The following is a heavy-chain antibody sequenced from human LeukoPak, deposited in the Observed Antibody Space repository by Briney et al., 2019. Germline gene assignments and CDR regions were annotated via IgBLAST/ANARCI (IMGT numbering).Heavy chain of an antibody. D-gene: IGHD2-8*01. J-gene: IGHJ4*02. CDR1: GFTFSSYA. Sequence: GGSLRLSCAASGFTFSSYAMSWVRQAPGKGLEWVSAISGSGGSTYYADSVKGRFTISRDNSKNTLYLQMNSLRAEDTAVYYCARDPFYCTNGVCSQYYFDYWGQGTLVTVSS. CDR3: ARDPFYCTNGVCSQYYFDY. CDR2: ISGSGGST. V-gene: IGHV3-23*01.